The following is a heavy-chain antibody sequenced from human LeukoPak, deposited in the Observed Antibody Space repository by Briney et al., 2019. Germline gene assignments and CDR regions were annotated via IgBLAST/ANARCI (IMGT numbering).Heavy chain of an antibody. Sequence: GGSLRLSCAASGYTFNSYWMSRVRQAPGKGLEWVANIKQDGSEKYYVDSVKGRFTISRDNAKNSLYLQMNSLRAEDTAVYYCARDGGGLYYYYGMDVWGQGTTVTVSS. V-gene: IGHV3-7*01. CDR2: IKQDGSEK. J-gene: IGHJ6*02. D-gene: IGHD2-15*01. CDR1: GYTFNSYW. CDR3: ARDGGGLYYYYGMDV.